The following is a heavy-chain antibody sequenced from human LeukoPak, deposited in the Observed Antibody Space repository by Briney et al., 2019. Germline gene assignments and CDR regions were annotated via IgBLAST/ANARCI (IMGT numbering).Heavy chain of an antibody. D-gene: IGHD3-10*02. CDR3: AELGITMIGGV. J-gene: IGHJ6*04. CDR1: GYTFSSDE. CDR2: ISSSGSTI. Sequence: GGSLRFSCAASGYTFSSDEMNWVRQAPGKGLGWVSYISSSGSTIYYADSVKGRFNISRDNAKNSLYLQMNSLRAEDTAVYYCAELGITMIGGVWGKGTTVTISS. V-gene: IGHV3-48*03.